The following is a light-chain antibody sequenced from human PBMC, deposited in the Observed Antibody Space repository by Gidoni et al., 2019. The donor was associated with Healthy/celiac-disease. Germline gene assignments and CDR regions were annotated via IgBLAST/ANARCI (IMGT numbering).Light chain of an antibody. CDR3: QQYNNWPPYT. CDR1: QSVSSN. CDR2: GAS. J-gene: IGKJ2*01. Sequence: EIVMKQSPATLSVSPGERATLSCRASQSVSSNLAWYQQKPGQAPRLLNYGASTRATGIPARFSGSGSGTEFTLTISSLQSEDFAVYYCQQYNNWPPYTFGQGTKLEIK. V-gene: IGKV3-15*01.